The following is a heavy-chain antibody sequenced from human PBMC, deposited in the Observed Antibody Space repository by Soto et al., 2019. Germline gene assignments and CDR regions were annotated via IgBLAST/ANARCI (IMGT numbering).Heavy chain of an antibody. Sequence: ASVKVSCKASGYTFTSYAMHWVRQAPGQRLEWMGWINAGNGNTKYSQKFQGRVTITRDTSASTAYMELSSLRSEDTAVYYCASGKVGYCSSTSCYAGELDYWGQGTLVTVSS. CDR3: ASGKVGYCSSTSCYAGELDY. V-gene: IGHV1-3*01. CDR2: INAGNGNT. CDR1: GYTFTSYA. J-gene: IGHJ4*02. D-gene: IGHD2-2*01.